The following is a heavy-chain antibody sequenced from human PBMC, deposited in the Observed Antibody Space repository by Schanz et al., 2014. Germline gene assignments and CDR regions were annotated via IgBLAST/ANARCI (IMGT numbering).Heavy chain of an antibody. J-gene: IGHJ3*02. CDR3: ARGTMPGTFDI. V-gene: IGHV1-69*04. CDR1: GYTFVSYS. CDR2: FIPILDVG. Sequence: QVQLVQSGDEVKKPGASVKVSCKASGYTFVSYSMHWVRQAPGQGLEWVGRFIPILDVGNYAQQFQGRVTFTADKSTSTAYMELSSLRYEDTALYYCARGTMPGTFDIWGQGTMVTVSS. D-gene: IGHD2-2*01.